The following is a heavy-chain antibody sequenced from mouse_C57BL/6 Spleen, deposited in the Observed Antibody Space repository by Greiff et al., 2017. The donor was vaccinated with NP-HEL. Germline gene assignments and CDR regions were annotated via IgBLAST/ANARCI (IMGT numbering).Heavy chain of an antibody. Sequence: QVQLQQSGAELVMPGASVKLSCKASGYTFTSYWMHWVKQRPGQGLEWIGEIDPSDSYTNYNQKFKGKSTLTVDKSSSTAYMQLSSLTSEDSAVYYCARDWDDYFDVWGTGTTVTVSS. V-gene: IGHV1-69*01. J-gene: IGHJ1*03. CDR2: IDPSDSYT. D-gene: IGHD4-1*01. CDR1: GYTFTSYW. CDR3: ARDWDDYFDV.